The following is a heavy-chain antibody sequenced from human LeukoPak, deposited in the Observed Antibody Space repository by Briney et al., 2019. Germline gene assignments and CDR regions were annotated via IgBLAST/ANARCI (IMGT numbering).Heavy chain of an antibody. CDR1: GFTFSSYW. CDR2: INSDGSST. J-gene: IGHJ4*02. CDR3: AALSGYNYGFFDY. D-gene: IGHD5-18*01. Sequence: GGSLRLSCAASGFTFSSYWMHWVRQAPGKGLVWVSRINSDGSSTSYADSVKGRFTISRDNAKNTLYLQMNSLRAEDTAVYYCAALSGYNYGFFDYWGQGTLVTASS. V-gene: IGHV3-74*01.